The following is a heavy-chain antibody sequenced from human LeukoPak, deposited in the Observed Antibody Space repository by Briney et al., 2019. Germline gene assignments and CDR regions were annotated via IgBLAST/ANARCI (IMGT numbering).Heavy chain of an antibody. V-gene: IGHV3-48*01. CDR2: ISSSRSTV. CDR1: GFTFSSYS. D-gene: IGHD3-22*01. Sequence: GGSLRLSCAAPGFTFSSYSMNWVRQAPGKGLEWVSYISSSRSTVYYADSVRGRFTISRDNAKNSLYLQMNSLRAEDTAMYYCAMSYYFESSGLDAFDIWGQGTMVTVSS. CDR3: AMSYYFESSGLDAFDI. J-gene: IGHJ3*02.